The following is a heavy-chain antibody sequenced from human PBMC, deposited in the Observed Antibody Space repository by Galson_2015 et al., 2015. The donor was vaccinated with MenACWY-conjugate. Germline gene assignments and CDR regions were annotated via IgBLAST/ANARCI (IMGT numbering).Heavy chain of an antibody. Sequence: SLRLSCAASGFSFDDYAMGWVRQAPGKGLEWVSGINFKGDSTGYADFVKGRFTISRDNAKRSLFLQLNSLRAEDTAFYYCARGMTTFGGVIAAFYFDLWGQGSLVTVSS. CDR2: INFKGDST. D-gene: IGHD3-16*02. CDR1: GFSFDDYA. CDR3: ARGMTTFGGVIAAFYFDL. V-gene: IGHV3-20*04. J-gene: IGHJ4*02.